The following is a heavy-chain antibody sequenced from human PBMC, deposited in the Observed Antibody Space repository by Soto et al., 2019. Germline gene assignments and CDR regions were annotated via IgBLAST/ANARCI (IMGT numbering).Heavy chain of an antibody. Sequence: GGSLRLSCAASGFTFSSYAMSWVRQAPGKGLEWVSAISGSGGSTYYADSVKGRFTISRDNSKNTLYLQMNSLRAEDTAVYYCAKGGLGEYYYYYMDVWGKGTTVTVSS. D-gene: IGHD3-10*01. CDR1: GFTFSSYA. V-gene: IGHV3-23*01. CDR3: AKGGLGEYYYYYMDV. J-gene: IGHJ6*03. CDR2: ISGSGGST.